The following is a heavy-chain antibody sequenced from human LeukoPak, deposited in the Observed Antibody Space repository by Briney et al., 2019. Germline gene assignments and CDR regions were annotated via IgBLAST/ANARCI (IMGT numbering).Heavy chain of an antibody. J-gene: IGHJ4*02. D-gene: IGHD3-22*01. Sequence: GGSLRLSCVASGFTFSTSAMSWVRQAPGKGLEWVSAIGGSSGSTYYADSVKGRFTISRDNSKNTLYLQMNSLRAEDTALYYCVRDISGYYFDYWGQGTLVTVSS. V-gene: IGHV3-23*01. CDR2: IGGSSGST. CDR1: GFTFSTSA. CDR3: VRDISGYYFDY.